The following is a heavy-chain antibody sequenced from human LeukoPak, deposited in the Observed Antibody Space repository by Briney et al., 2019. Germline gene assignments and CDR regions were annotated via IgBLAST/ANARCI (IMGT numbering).Heavy chain of an antibody. V-gene: IGHV4-59*01. CDR2: LFYSGST. J-gene: IGHJ4*02. Sequence: PSETLSLTCTVSGGSISSYYWSWIRQPPGRGLEWIAYLFYSGSTEYNPFLESRVTISVDTSKKQFSLKLRFVTAADTAVYYCATVAVIRGVTYFDYWGQGTLVTVSS. D-gene: IGHD3-10*01. CDR1: GGSISSYY. CDR3: ATVAVIRGVTYFDY.